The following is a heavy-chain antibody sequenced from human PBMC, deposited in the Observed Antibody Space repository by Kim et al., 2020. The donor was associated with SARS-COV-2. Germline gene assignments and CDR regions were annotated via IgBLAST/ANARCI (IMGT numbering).Heavy chain of an antibody. D-gene: IGHD6-19*01. CDR1: GYTFTSYG. Sequence: ASVKVSCKASGYTFTSYGISWVRQAPGQGLEWMGWIRAYNGNTNYAQKLQGRVTMTTDTSTSTAYMELRSLRSDDTAVYYCARGKAVAGKGYFQHWGQGTLVTVSS. CDR3: ARGKAVAGKGYFQH. V-gene: IGHV1-18*04. J-gene: IGHJ1*01. CDR2: IRAYNGNT.